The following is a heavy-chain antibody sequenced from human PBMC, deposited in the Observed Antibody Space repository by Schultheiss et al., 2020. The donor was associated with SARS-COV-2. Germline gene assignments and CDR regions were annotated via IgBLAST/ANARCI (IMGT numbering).Heavy chain of an antibody. J-gene: IGHJ6*02. D-gene: IGHD3-22*01. Sequence: GGSLRLSCAASGFTFSNFAMTWVRQAPGKGLEWVSAISGSGGSTYYADSVKGRFTISRENAKNSLYLQMNSLRAGDTAVYYCARGGGYDGMDVWGQGTTVTVSS. CDR1: GFTFSNFA. CDR2: ISGSGGST. V-gene: IGHV3-23*01. CDR3: ARGGGYDGMDV.